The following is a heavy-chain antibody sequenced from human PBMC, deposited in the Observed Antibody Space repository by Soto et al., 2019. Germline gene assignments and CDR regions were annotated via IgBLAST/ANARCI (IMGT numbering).Heavy chain of an antibody. D-gene: IGHD3-22*01. J-gene: IGHJ4*02. Sequence: QVVLQESGPGLVKPSETLSLTCSVSGRSITSYYWSWVRQPPGKGLEWIGYIYDNGITSQNPSLKSRVTMSADTSQNQCSLKLTSVTGADTAVYYCARTYDSNGYANEFDSWGQEILVTVTS. CDR1: GRSITSYY. CDR2: IYDNGIT. V-gene: IGHV4-59*12. CDR3: ARTYDSNGYANEFDS.